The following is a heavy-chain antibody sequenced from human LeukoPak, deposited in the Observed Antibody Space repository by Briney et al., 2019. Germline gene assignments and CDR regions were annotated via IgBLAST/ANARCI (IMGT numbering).Heavy chain of an antibody. CDR3: ARHLSSSGSYLAVDY. CDR2: IYYSGST. J-gene: IGHJ4*02. D-gene: IGHD3-10*01. Sequence: SETLSLTCTVSGGSISSYYWSWIRQPPGKGLEWIGYIYYSGSTNYNPALKSRVTISVDTSKNQFSLKLSSVTAADTAVYYCARHLSSSGSYLAVDYWGQGTLVTVSS. CDR1: GGSISSYY. V-gene: IGHV4-59*08.